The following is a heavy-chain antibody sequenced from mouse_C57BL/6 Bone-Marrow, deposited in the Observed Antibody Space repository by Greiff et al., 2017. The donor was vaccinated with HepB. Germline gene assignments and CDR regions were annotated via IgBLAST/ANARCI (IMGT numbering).Heavy chain of an antibody. J-gene: IGHJ2*01. CDR1: GFNIKDDY. Sequence: VQLKHSGAELVRPGASVKLSCTASGFNIKDDYMHWVKQRPEQGLEWIGWIDPENGDTEYASKFQGKATITADTSSNTAYLQLSSLTSEDTAVYYCTTGAFSFDHWGQGTTLTVSS. CDR3: TTGAFSFDH. CDR2: IDPENGDT. V-gene: IGHV14-4*01.